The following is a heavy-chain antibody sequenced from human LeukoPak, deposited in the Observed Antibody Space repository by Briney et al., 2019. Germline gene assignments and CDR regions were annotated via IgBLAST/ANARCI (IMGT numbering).Heavy chain of an antibody. J-gene: IGHJ4*02. CDR2: INSGATSV. D-gene: IGHD2-8*02. CDR3: ARVICTGGSCFQNDY. CDR1: GFIFSNFE. V-gene: IGHV3-48*03. Sequence: PGGSLRLSCTASGFIFSNFEMNWVRQSPGKGLQWVAYINSGATSVYYADSVKGRFTISRDNAKNSLYLQMNSLGVQDTAIYYCARVICTGGSCFQNDYWGQGTLVTVSS.